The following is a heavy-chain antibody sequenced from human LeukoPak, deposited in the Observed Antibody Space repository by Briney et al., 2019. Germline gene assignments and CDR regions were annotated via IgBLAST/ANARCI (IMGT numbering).Heavy chain of an antibody. Sequence: SVKVSCKASGGTLSSYAISWVRQAPGQGLEWMGGIIPIFGTANYAQKFQGRVTITTDESTSTGYMELSSLRSEDTAVYYCARARERATVNWFDPWGQGTLVTVSS. D-gene: IGHD5-24*01. CDR1: GGTLSSYA. CDR2: IIPIFGTA. CDR3: ARARERATVNWFDP. J-gene: IGHJ5*02. V-gene: IGHV1-69*05.